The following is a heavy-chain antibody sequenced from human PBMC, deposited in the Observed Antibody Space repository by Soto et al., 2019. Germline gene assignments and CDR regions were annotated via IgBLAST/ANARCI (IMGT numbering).Heavy chain of an antibody. CDR1: GYSFTSYW. CDR2: IYPGDSDT. J-gene: IGHJ6*02. V-gene: IGHV5-51*01. Sequence: GESLKISCKGSGYSFTSYWIGWVRQMPGKGLEWMGIIYPGDSDTRYSPSFQGQVTISADKSISTAYLQWSSLKASDTAMYYCARVGVVPAAIGLYYYYGMDVCGQVTTVTVSS. CDR3: ARVGVVPAAIGLYYYYGMDV. D-gene: IGHD2-2*02.